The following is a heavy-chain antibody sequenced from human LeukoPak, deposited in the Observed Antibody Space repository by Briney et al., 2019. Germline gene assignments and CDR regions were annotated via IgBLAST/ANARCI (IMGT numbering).Heavy chain of an antibody. Sequence: GGSLRLSCATSQFKFNNYGMTWVRQAPGKGLEWVSSITGSGGRAQYADSVQGRFTISRDNSKNTLYLQMNSLRAEDTAVYYCAKDPNGDHIGTFDIWGQGTMVTVSS. CDR1: QFKFNNYG. CDR3: AKDPNGDHIGTFDI. V-gene: IGHV3-23*01. J-gene: IGHJ3*02. D-gene: IGHD4-17*01. CDR2: ITGSGGRA.